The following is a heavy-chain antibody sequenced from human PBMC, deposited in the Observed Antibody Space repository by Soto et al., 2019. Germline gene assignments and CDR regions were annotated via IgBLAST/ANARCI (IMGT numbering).Heavy chain of an antibody. CDR1: GYTFTSYY. V-gene: IGHV1-46*01. CDR2: INPSGGST. CDR3: ARDGSGDISGYSSSWYVGQANYYYGMDV. Sequence: ASVKVSCKASGYTFTSYYMHWVRQAPGQGLEWKGIINPSGGSTSYAQKFQGRVTMTRDTSTSTVYMELSSLRSEDTAVYYCARDGSGDISGYSSSWYVGQANYYYGMDVWGQGTTVTVSS. J-gene: IGHJ6*02. D-gene: IGHD6-13*01.